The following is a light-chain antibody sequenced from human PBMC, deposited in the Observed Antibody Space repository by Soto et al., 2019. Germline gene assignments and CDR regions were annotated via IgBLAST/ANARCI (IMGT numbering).Light chain of an antibody. CDR2: DVS. CDR1: SGDIGDYNY. CDR3: CSYTRSGTLI. V-gene: IGLV2-14*01. Sequence: QSVLTQPASVSGSPGQSITISCVGTSGDIGDYNYVSWYQQHPGKVPKVIIYDVSTRPSGVSYRFSGTKSGNTASLTVSGFQAEDEADYYCCSYTRSGTLIFGTGTKLTVL. J-gene: IGLJ1*01.